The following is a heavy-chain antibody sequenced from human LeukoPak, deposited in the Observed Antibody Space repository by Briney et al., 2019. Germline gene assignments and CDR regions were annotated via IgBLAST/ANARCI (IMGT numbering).Heavy chain of an antibody. V-gene: IGHV1-2*06. CDR1: GYTFIDYF. CDR2: INPNSGGA. J-gene: IGHJ4*02. Sequence: GASVKVSCKASGYTFIDYFIHWVRQAPGQGLEWMGRINPNSGGAEFTQEFQGRVTMTRDTSISTTYMELSRLTPDDTALYYCARDLSSTSNWEFDYWGQGTLVTVSS. D-gene: IGHD7-27*01. CDR3: ARDLSSTSNWEFDY.